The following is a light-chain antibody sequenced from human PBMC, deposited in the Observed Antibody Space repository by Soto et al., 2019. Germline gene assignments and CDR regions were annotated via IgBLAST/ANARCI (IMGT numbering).Light chain of an antibody. CDR3: VLYMGSGISV. J-gene: IGLJ3*02. Sequence: QAVVTQEPSFSVSPGGTVTLTCGLSSGSVSTSYYPSWYQQTPGQAPRTLIYSTNTRSSGVPDRFSGSILGNKAALTITGAQADYESDYYCVLYMGSGISVFGGVTKLTVL. V-gene: IGLV8-61*01. CDR1: SGSVSTSYY. CDR2: STN.